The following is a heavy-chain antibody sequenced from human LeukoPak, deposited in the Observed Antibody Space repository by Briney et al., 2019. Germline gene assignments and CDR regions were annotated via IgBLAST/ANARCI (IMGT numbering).Heavy chain of an antibody. CDR3: VTSRYYYDSSGYPEYFQH. D-gene: IGHD3-22*01. Sequence: SGGSLRLSCAASGFTFSSYGMHWVRQAPGKGLEWVAFIRYDGSNKYYADSVKGRFTISRDNSKNTLYLQMNSLRAEDTAVYYCVTSRYYYDSSGYPEYFQHWGQGALVTVSS. V-gene: IGHV3-30*02. J-gene: IGHJ1*01. CDR1: GFTFSSYG. CDR2: IRYDGSNK.